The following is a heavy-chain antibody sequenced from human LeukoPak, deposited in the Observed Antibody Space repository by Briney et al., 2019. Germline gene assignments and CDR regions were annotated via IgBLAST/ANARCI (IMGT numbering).Heavy chain of an antibody. D-gene: IGHD3-3*01. V-gene: IGHV3-7*01. J-gene: IGHJ5*02. Sequence: HPGGSLRLSCAASGFTFSDYWMSWVRQAPGKGLEWVANIKQDGSEKYYVDSVKGRFTISRDNAKNSLYLLMNSLRAEDTAVYYCARGRGLTIFGVISWFDPWGQGTLVTVSS. CDR1: GFTFSDYW. CDR3: ARGRGLTIFGVISWFDP. CDR2: IKQDGSEK.